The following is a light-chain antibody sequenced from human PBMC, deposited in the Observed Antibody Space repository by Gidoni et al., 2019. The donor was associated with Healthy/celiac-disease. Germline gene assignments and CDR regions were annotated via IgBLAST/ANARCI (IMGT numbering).Light chain of an antibody. CDR1: SSNIGNKY. CDR2: DNN. CDR3: GTWDSSLSVVV. Sequence: QSVLTQPPSVSAAPGQKVTISCSGSSSNIGNKYVSWYQQLPGTAPKLLIYDNNKRPSGIPDRFSGSKSGTSATLGITGRQTGDEADYYCGTWDSSLSVVVFGGGTKLTVL. J-gene: IGLJ2*01. V-gene: IGLV1-51*01.